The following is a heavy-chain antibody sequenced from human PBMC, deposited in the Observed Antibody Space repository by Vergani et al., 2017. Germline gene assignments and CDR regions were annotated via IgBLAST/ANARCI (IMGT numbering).Heavy chain of an antibody. CDR2: ISYDGSNK. Sequence: VQLVESGGGLVQPGGSLRLSCAASGFTFSSYAMHWVRQAPGKGLEWVAVISYDGSNKYYADSVKGRFTISRDNSKNTLYLQMNSLRAEDTAVYYCAKDGASGYDSRGYFDYWGQGTLVTVSS. V-gene: IGHV3-30*01. CDR3: AKDGASGYDSRGYFDY. D-gene: IGHD5-12*01. CDR1: GFTFSSYA. J-gene: IGHJ4*02.